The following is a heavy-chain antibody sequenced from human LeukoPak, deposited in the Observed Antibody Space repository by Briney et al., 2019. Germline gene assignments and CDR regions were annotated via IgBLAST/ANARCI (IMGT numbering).Heavy chain of an antibody. D-gene: IGHD3-9*01. CDR1: GFTFSSYG. CDR3: ATHSTLRYFDWF. J-gene: IGHJ4*02. Sequence: GGSLRLSCAASGFTFSSYGMHWVRQAPGKGLEWVAVISYDGSNKYYADSVKGRFTISRDNSKNTLYLQMNSLRAEDTAVYYCATHSTLRYFDWFWGQGTLVTVSS. CDR2: ISYDGSNK. V-gene: IGHV3-30*03.